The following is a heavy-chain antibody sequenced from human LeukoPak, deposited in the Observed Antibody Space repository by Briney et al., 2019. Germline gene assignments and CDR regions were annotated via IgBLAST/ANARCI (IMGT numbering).Heavy chain of an antibody. V-gene: IGHV1-58*01. D-gene: IGHD1-26*01. CDR2: IVVGSGNT. J-gene: IGHJ4*02. CDR1: GFTFSSSV. CDR3: AAEKNSGSYLTFDH. Sequence: GGSLRLSCAASGFTFSSSVVQWVRQARGQRLEWIGWIVVGSGNTNYAQKFQERVTITRDMSTSTAYMELSSLRSEDTAVYYCAAEKNSGSYLTFDHWGQGTLVTVSS.